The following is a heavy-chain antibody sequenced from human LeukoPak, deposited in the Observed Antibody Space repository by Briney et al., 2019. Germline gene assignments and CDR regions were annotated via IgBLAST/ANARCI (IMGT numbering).Heavy chain of an antibody. V-gene: IGHV3-48*03. CDR1: GFTFSSYE. J-gene: IGHJ1*01. Sequence: GGSLRLSCAASGFTFSSYEMNWVRQAPGKGLEWVSYISSSGSTIYYADSVKGRFTISRDNAKNSLYLQMNSLRAEDTAVYYCARAADSSGYDEYFQHWGQGTLVTVSS. CDR3: ARAADSSGYDEYFQH. CDR2: ISSSGSTI. D-gene: IGHD3-22*01.